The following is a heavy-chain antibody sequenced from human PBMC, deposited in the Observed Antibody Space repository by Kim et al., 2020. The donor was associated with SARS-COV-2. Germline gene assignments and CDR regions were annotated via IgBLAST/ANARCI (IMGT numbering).Heavy chain of an antibody. CDR3: ASFLVVPAAYVFDY. D-gene: IGHD2-2*01. J-gene: IGHJ4*02. Sequence: NPSLKGRVNISVDTSKNQFSLKLSSVTAADTAVYYCASFLVVPAAYVFDYWGQGTLVTVSS. V-gene: IGHV4-34*01.